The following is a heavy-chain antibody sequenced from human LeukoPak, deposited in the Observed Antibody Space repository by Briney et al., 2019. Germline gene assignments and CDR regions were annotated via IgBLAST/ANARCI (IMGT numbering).Heavy chain of an antibody. CDR3: ARDGIAAAGTRNGFQH. D-gene: IGHD6-13*01. V-gene: IGHV1-2*02. Sequence: ASVKVSCKASGYTFTGYYMHWMRQAPGQGLEWMGWINPNSGGTNYAQKFQGRVTMTRDTSISTAYMELSRLRSDDTAVYYCARDGIAAAGTRNGFQHWGQGTLVTVSS. J-gene: IGHJ1*01. CDR1: GYTFTGYY. CDR2: INPNSGGT.